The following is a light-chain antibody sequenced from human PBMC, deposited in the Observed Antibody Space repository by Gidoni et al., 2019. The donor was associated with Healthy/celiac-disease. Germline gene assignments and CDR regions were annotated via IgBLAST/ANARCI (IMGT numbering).Light chain of an antibody. Sequence: QSVLTQPPSVSAAPGPKVTISCTGSSSNIGNNYVSCYQQLQGTAPKHLMYDNNKRPSGIPDRFSGSKSGTSATLGITGRQTGDEADDYCGTWDSSLSAGVFGGGTKLTVL. J-gene: IGLJ3*02. V-gene: IGLV1-51*01. CDR1: SSNIGNNY. CDR2: DNN. CDR3: GTWDSSLSAGV.